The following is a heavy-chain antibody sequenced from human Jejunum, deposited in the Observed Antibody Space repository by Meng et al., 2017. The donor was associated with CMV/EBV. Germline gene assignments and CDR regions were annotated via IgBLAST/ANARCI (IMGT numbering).Heavy chain of an antibody. J-gene: IGHJ5*02. Sequence: GYTFTTYYMHWVRQAPGQGLEWMGRINPNSGGTNYAQKFQGRVTMTRDTSIRTAYMELSSLRSDDTAVYYCARYLYPDDYDNSGRFDPWGQGTLVTVSS. D-gene: IGHD3-22*01. CDR3: ARYLYPDDYDNSGRFDP. V-gene: IGHV1-2*06. CDR1: GYTFTTYY. CDR2: INPNSGGT.